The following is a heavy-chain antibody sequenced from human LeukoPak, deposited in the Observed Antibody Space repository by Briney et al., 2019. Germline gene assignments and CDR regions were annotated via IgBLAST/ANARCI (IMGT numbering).Heavy chain of an antibody. J-gene: IGHJ3*02. V-gene: IGHV4-30-4*01. CDR2: IYYSGST. CDR3: ARDHRPIRVTTAVDAFDI. D-gene: IGHD4-17*01. Sequence: PSETLSLTCTVSGGSISSGDYYWSWIRQPPGKGLEWIGYIYYSGSTYYNPSLKSRVTISVDMSKNQFSLKLSSVTAADTAVYYCARDHRPIRVTTAVDAFDIWGQGTMVTVSS. CDR1: GGSISSGDYY.